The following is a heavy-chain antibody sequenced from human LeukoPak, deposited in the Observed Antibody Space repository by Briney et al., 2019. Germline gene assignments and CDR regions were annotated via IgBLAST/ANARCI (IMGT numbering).Heavy chain of an antibody. CDR2: IYYSGST. CDR1: GDSISSGGYY. J-gene: IGHJ4*02. CDR3: ARGPDYGDHPYYFDY. D-gene: IGHD4-17*01. V-gene: IGHV4-31*03. Sequence: SQTLSLTCTVSGDSISSGGYYWSWIRQRPGKGLEWIGYIYYSGSTNYNPSLKSRVTISVDTSKNQFSLKVSSVTAADTAVYYCARGPDYGDHPYYFDYWGQGTLVTVSS.